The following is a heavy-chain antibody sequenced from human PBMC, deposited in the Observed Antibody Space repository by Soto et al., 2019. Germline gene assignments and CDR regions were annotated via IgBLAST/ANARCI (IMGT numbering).Heavy chain of an antibody. J-gene: IGHJ4*02. Sequence: TLSLTCTVSGGSISSGGYYWSWIRQHPGKGLEWIGYIYYSGSTYYNSFLKSRVTISVDTSKTQFSLKMSSVTAAATAVYYCARANRGISSRNFFDYWGPGILVTVCS. CDR2: IYYSGST. CDR3: ARANRGISSRNFFDY. V-gene: IGHV4-31*03. D-gene: IGHD6-13*01. CDR1: GGSISSGGYY.